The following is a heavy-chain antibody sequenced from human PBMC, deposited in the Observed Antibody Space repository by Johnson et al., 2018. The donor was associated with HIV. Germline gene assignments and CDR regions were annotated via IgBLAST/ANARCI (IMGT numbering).Heavy chain of an antibody. CDR1: GFSFSSYD. D-gene: IGHD4-23*01. CDR2: IGTAGDT. J-gene: IGHJ3*02. Sequence: MLLVESGGGLVQPGGSLRLFCAASGFSFSSYDMHWVRQATGKGLELVSAIGTAGDTYYPGSVKGRFTISRENAKNSLYLQMNSLRAGDTAVYYCAREAQTHAFDIWGQGTMLTVSS. V-gene: IGHV3-13*01. CDR3: AREAQTHAFDI.